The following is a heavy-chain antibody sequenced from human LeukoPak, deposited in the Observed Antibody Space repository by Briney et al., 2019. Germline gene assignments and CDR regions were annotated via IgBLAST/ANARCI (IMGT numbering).Heavy chain of an antibody. D-gene: IGHD1-14*01. V-gene: IGHV3-21*01. CDR3: ARDPEGYYFDY. CDR1: GFTFSSYS. J-gene: IGHJ4*02. CDR2: ISSSSSYI. Sequence: GGSLRLSCAASGFTFSSYSMNWVRQAPGKGLEWVSSISSSSSYIYYADSVKGRFTISRDNAKNSLYLQMDSLRAEDTAVYYCARDPEGYYFDYWGKGTLVTVSS.